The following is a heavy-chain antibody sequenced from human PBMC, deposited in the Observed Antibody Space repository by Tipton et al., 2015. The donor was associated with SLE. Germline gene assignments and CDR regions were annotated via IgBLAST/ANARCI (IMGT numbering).Heavy chain of an antibody. CDR2: ISWDGGST. CDR3: AKDSVVGYSSGWGAFDI. CDR1: GFTFDDYT. J-gene: IGHJ3*02. Sequence: SLRLSCAASGFTFDDYTMHWVRQAPGKGLEWVSLISWDGGSTYYADSVKGRFTISRDNSKNSLYLQMNSLRTEDTALYYCAKDSVVGYSSGWGAFDIWGQGAMVTVSS. V-gene: IGHV3-43*01. D-gene: IGHD6-19*01.